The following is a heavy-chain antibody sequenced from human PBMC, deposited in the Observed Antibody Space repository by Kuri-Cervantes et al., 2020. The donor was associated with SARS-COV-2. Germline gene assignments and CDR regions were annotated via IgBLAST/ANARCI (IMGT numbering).Heavy chain of an antibody. CDR2: VSPNSNTI. Sequence: GESLKISCIAYGFSFRIYSMNWVRQAPGKGLEWISYVSPNSNTIYYADSAKGRFTISRDNAKNLLYLQMNSLRDDDTAVYYCARDMSKGQWLERGWFDPWGQGTLVTVSS. CDR1: GFSFRIYS. J-gene: IGHJ5*02. V-gene: IGHV3-48*02. D-gene: IGHD6-19*01. CDR3: ARDMSKGQWLERGWFDP.